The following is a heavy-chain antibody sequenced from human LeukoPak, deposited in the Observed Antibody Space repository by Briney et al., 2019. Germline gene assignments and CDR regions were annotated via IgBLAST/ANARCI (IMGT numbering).Heavy chain of an antibody. CDR3: ASGGGSSGYYYYYGMDV. V-gene: IGHV1-69*04. J-gene: IGHJ6*02. Sequence: SVKVSCKASGYTFSSYGITWVRQAPGQGLEWMGRIIPILGIANYAQKFQGRVTITADKSTSTAYMELSSLRSEDTAVYYCASGGGSSGYYYYYGMDVWGQGTTVTVSS. CDR1: GYTFSSYG. D-gene: IGHD3-22*01. CDR2: IIPILGIA.